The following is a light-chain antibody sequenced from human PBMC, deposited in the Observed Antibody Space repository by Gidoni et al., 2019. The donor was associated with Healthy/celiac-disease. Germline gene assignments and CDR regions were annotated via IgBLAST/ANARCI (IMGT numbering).Light chain of an antibody. Sequence: SYELPPPPSVSVSPGQTASITCSGDKFGDKYACWYPQKPGQSPVLVIYQDSKRTSGIPERFSGSNSGNTATLTISGTQAMDEADYYCQAWDSSTVVFGGGTKLTVL. CDR1: KFGDKY. CDR3: QAWDSSTVV. J-gene: IGLJ2*01. CDR2: QDS. V-gene: IGLV3-1*01.